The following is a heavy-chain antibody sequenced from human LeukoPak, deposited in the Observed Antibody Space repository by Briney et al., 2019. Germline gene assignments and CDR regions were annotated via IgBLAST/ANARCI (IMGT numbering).Heavy chain of an antibody. CDR2: IYYSGST. Sequence: SETLSLTCTVPGGSISSYYWSWSRQPAGKGLEWIGYIYYSGSTSYNPSLKSRVTISVDTSKNQFSLKLNSVTAADSAMYYCAKSGGYGLIDYWGQGTLVTVSS. V-gene: IGHV4-59*08. CDR1: GGSISSYY. D-gene: IGHD1-26*01. CDR3: AKSGGYGLIDY. J-gene: IGHJ4*01.